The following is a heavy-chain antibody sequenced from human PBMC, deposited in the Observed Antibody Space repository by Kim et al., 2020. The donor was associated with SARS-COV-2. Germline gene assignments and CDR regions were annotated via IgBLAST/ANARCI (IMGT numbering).Heavy chain of an antibody. Sequence: KFQGRVTITRDTSASTAYMELSSLRSEDTAVYYCARSYDILTGYVYWYFDLWGRGTLVTVSS. V-gene: IGHV1-3*01. D-gene: IGHD3-9*01. CDR3: ARSYDILTGYVYWYFDL. J-gene: IGHJ2*01.